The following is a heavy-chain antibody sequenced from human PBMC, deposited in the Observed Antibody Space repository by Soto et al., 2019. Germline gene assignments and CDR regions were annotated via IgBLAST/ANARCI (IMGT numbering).Heavy chain of an antibody. D-gene: IGHD3-10*01. CDR3: ASGFGELSAPVYYYGMDV. J-gene: IGHJ6*02. CDR1: GGTCSSYA. Sequence: SVKVSCKASGGTCSSYAISWVRQAPGQGLEWMGGIIPIFGTANYAQKFQGRVTITADESTSTAYMELSSLRSEDTAVYYCASGFGELSAPVYYYGMDVWGQGTTVPVS. V-gene: IGHV1-69*13. CDR2: IIPIFGTA.